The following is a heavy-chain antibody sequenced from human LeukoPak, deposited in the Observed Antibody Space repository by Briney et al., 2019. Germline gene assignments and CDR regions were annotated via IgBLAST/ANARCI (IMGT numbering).Heavy chain of an antibody. J-gene: IGHJ4*02. CDR2: IYYSGST. Sequence: ASETLSLTCTVSGGSISSSSYYWGWIRQPPGKGLEWIGSIYYSGSTYDNPSLKSRVTISVDTSKNQFSLKLSSVTAADTAVYYCAALGVGATGLTDYWGQGTLVTVSS. CDR1: GGSISSSSYY. D-gene: IGHD1-26*01. V-gene: IGHV4-39*07. CDR3: AALGVGATGLTDY.